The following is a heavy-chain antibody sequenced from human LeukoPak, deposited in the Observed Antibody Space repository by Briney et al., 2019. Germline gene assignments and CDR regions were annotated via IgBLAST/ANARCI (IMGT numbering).Heavy chain of an antibody. CDR1: GFTFSNAW. D-gene: IGHD6-19*01. CDR3: TTEDSSGWYRAYYFDY. J-gene: IGHJ4*02. CDR2: IKSKTDGGTT. Sequence: GGSLRLSCAASGFTFSNAWMSWVRQAPGKGLEWVGRIKSKTDGGTTDYAAPVKGRFTISRDDSKNTLYLQMNSLKTEDTAVYYCTTEDSSGWYRAYYFDYWGQGTLVTVSS. V-gene: IGHV3-15*01.